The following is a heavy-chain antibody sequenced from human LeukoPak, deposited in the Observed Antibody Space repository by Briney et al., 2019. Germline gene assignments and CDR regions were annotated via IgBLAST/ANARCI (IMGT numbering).Heavy chain of an antibody. V-gene: IGHV4-34*01. CDR2: INHSGRT. D-gene: IGHD2-15*01. J-gene: IGHJ5*02. Sequence: PSETLSLTSAVYGGSFSGYYWSWIRQPPGKGLEWIGEINHSGRTNYNPSLKSRVTTSVDTSKNQFSLKLSTVTAADTAVYYCARRGSMCYSGGSCYGWFDPWGQGTLVTVSS. CDR1: GGSFSGYY. CDR3: ARRGSMCYSGGSCYGWFDP.